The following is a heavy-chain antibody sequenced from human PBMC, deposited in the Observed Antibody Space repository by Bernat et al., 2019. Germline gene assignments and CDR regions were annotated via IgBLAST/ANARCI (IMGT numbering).Heavy chain of an antibody. J-gene: IGHJ6*02. CDR3: ARYCSGGSCYQVGYYYGMDV. Sequence: EVQLVESGGGLVKPGGSLRLSCAASGFTFSSYSMNWVRQAPGKGLEWVSSISSSSYIYYADSVKGRFTISRDNAKNSLYLQMNSLRAEDTAVYYCARYCSGGSCYQVGYYYGMDVWGQGTTVTVSS. D-gene: IGHD2-15*01. CDR1: GFTFSSYS. V-gene: IGHV3-21*01. CDR2: ISSSSYI.